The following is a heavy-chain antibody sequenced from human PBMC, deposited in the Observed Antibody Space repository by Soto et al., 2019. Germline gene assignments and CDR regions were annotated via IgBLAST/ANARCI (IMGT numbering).Heavy chain of an antibody. J-gene: IGHJ4*02. CDR3: ARDPGKDEALYY. V-gene: IGHV3-33*01. CDR2: IWHDGKNK. CDR1: GFTFSNFG. Sequence: ESGGGVVQPGTSLRLSCAASGFTFSNFGMHWVRQAPGKGLEWVAVIWHDGKNKYYADSVEGRFPISRDNSKNTLNLQMNSLRAEDTAVYYCARDPGKDEALYYWGQGTLVIVSS.